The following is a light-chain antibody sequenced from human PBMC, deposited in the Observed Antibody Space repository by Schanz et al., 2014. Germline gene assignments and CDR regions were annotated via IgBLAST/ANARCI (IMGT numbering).Light chain of an antibody. V-gene: IGLV2-8*01. CDR1: SSDVGGYKY. J-gene: IGLJ2*01. CDR3: TSYAGSNFVV. CDR2: DVT. Sequence: QSVLTQPPSASGSPGQSVTISCTGTSSDVGGYKYVSWYQQHPGKAPKLMIYDVTKRPSGVPDRFSGSKSGNTASLTVSGLQAEDEADYYCTSYAGSNFVVFGGGTKLTVL.